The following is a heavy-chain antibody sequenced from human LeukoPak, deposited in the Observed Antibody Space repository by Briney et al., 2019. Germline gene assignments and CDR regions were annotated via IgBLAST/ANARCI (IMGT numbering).Heavy chain of an antibody. V-gene: IGHV3-7*01. D-gene: IGHD6-13*01. Sequence: PGGSLRLSCAASGFTFSDYWMSWVRQAPGKGLEWVANIKQDGSEKNYVDSVKGRFTISRDNAKNSLYLQMNSLRAEDTAVYYCARLSTAVADSDYWGQGTLVTVSS. J-gene: IGHJ4*02. CDR1: GFTFSDYW. CDR3: ARLSTAVADSDY. CDR2: IKQDGSEK.